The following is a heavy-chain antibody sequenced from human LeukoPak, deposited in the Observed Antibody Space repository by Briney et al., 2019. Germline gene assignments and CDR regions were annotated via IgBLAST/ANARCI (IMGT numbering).Heavy chain of an antibody. CDR3: TTYDFWSGYHGDY. Sequence: GGSLSLSCAASGFTFSNAWMSWVSQAPGKGLEWVGRIKSKTDGGTTDYAAPVKGRFTISRDDSKNTLYLQMNSLKTEDTAVYYCTTYDFWSGYHGDYWGQGTLVTVSS. CDR1: GFTFSNAW. V-gene: IGHV3-15*01. CDR2: IKSKTDGGTT. D-gene: IGHD3-3*01. J-gene: IGHJ4*02.